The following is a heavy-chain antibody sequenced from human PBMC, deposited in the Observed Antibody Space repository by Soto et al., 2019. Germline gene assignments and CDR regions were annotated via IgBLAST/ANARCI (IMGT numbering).Heavy chain of an antibody. D-gene: IGHD3-3*01. Sequence: EVHLVESGGGSVQPGGSLRISCGASGFTFGSYWMDWVRQVPGKGLVWVSRINGDGRITTYADSVKGRFTISRDNAGSTLYLQMNSLRVDDTAVYYCSRDTGVDFDYWGQGSLVTVSS. CDR3: SRDTGVDFDY. J-gene: IGHJ4*02. CDR1: GFTFGSYW. CDR2: INGDGRIT. V-gene: IGHV3-74*01.